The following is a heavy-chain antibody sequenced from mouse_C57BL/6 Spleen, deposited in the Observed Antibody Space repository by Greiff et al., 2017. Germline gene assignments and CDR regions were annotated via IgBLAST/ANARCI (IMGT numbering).Heavy chain of an antibody. CDR3: GRRNYGNSYSYAMDD. CDR2: IHPSTGAT. CDR1: GYSFTGYY. J-gene: IGHJ4*01. V-gene: IGHV1-42*01. D-gene: IGHD1-1*01. Sequence: VQLQQSGPELVQPAASVKISCKASGYSFTGYYMNWVQQSPEKSLEWLGEIHPSTGATTYNQKVKAKAHLNVDKSSSTVYMQLKSLTSEDSAVYYCGRRNYGNSYSYAMDDWGQGTSVTVSS.